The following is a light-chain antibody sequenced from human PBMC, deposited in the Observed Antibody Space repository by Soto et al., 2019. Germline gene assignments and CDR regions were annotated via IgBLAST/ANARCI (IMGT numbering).Light chain of an antibody. CDR3: LQHNSYPLA. CDR1: QSISNH. V-gene: IGKV1-17*01. Sequence: DIQMTQSPSSLSASVEDRVIITCRASQSISNHLNWYQQKPGKAPKLLIYDASSLESGVPSRFSGSGSGTEFTLTINSLQPEDFATYYCLQHNSYPLAFGQGTKVDIK. CDR2: DAS. J-gene: IGKJ1*01.